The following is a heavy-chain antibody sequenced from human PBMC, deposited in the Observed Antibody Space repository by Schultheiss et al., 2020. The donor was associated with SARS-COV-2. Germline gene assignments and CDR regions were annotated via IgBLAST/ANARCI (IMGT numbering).Heavy chain of an antibody. D-gene: IGHD3-16*01. Sequence: GSLRLSCAASGFTFSDYYMSWIRQAPGKGLEWIGEINHSGSTNYNPSLKSRVTISVDTSKNQFSLKLSSVTAADTAVYYCARWGIYQPATMAFDIWGQGTMVTVSS. CDR3: ARWGIYQPATMAFDI. V-gene: IGHV4-34*01. CDR2: INHSGST. J-gene: IGHJ3*02. CDR1: GFTFSDYY.